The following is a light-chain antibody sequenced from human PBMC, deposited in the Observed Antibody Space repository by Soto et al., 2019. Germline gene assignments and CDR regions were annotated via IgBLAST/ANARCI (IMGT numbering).Light chain of an antibody. CDR3: QKYNSLFT. J-gene: IGKJ2*01. Sequence: DIQMTQSPSTLSASVGDRVTITCRASQSVSSWLAWYQQKQWKAPKLLIYKASSLERGVPSRFRDSGSETEFTLPINILQPDVFETYYCQKYNSLFTFGQGTKLEIK. V-gene: IGKV1-5*03. CDR1: QSVSSW. CDR2: KAS.